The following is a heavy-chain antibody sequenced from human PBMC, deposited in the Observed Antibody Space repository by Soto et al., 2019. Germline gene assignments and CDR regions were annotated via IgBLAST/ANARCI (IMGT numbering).Heavy chain of an antibody. V-gene: IGHV3-21*01. D-gene: IGHD4-17*01. Sequence: EVQLVESGGGLVQPGGSLRLSCAASGFTFSSYSMNWVRQAPGKGLEWVSSISSSSSYIYYADSVKGRFTISRDNAKNSLYLQMNSLRAEDTAVYYCAREQTTVTTWFDPWGQGTLVTVSS. CDR2: ISSSSSYI. J-gene: IGHJ5*02. CDR1: GFTFSSYS. CDR3: AREQTTVTTWFDP.